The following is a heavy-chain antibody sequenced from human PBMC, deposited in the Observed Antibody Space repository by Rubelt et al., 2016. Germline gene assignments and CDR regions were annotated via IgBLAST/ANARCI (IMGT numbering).Heavy chain of an antibody. V-gene: IGHV4-34*01. Sequence: QVQLQQWGAGLLKPSETLSLTCAVYGGSFSGYYWSWIRQPPGKGLEWIGEINHSGSTNYNPSLKSRVTISVDTSKNQFSLKLSSVTAADTAVYYCARVNYSNYLYYYYMDVWGKGTTVTVSS. CDR2: INHSGST. J-gene: IGHJ6*03. CDR1: GGSFSGYY. CDR3: ARVNYSNYLYYYYMDV. D-gene: IGHD4-11*01.